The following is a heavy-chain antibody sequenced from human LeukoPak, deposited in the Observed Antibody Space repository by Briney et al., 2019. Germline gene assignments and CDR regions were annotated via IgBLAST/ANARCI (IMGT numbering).Heavy chain of an antibody. Sequence: GGSLRLSCAASGFTFDDYAMHWVRQAPGKGLEWVSGISWNSGSIGYADSVKGRFTISRDNAKNSLYLQMNSLRAEDTALYYCAKERGSSLNDPFDIWGQGTMVTVSS. CDR1: GFTFDDYA. CDR3: AKERGSSLNDPFDI. D-gene: IGHD1-26*01. J-gene: IGHJ3*02. CDR2: ISWNSGSI. V-gene: IGHV3-9*01.